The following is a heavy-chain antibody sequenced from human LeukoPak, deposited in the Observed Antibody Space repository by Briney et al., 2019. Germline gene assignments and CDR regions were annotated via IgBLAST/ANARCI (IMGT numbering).Heavy chain of an antibody. CDR2: INHSGST. J-gene: IGHJ4*02. CDR3: ASRYDYVWGSYRHPSLYYFDY. D-gene: IGHD3-16*02. Sequence: SETLSLTCAVYGGSFSGYYWSWIRQPPGKGLEWIGEINHSGSTNYNPSLKSRVTISVATSKNQFSLRLSSVTAADTAVYYCASRYDYVWGSYRHPSLYYFDYWGQGTLVTVSS. V-gene: IGHV4-34*01. CDR1: GGSFSGYY.